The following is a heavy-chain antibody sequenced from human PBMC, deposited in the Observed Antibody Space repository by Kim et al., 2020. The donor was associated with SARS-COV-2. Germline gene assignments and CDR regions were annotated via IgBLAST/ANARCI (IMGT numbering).Heavy chain of an antibody. CDR3: AKEMRPREGRFGENWCDS. J-gene: IGHJ5*01. CDR1: GFTFDDYS. V-gene: IGHV3-9*01. Sequence: GGSLRLSCAASGFTFDDYSMHWVRQRPGKGLEWVAAISWGSGNAAYADSVEGRFTISRDNAKNSLYLEMTSLRLEDTAFYYCAKEMRPREGRFGENWCDSGGRGTLVTPSS. CDR2: ISWGSGNA. D-gene: IGHD3-10*01.